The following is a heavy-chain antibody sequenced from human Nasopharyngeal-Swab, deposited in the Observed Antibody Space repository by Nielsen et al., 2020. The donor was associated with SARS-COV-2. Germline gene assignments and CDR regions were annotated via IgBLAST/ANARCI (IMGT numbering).Heavy chain of an antibody. J-gene: IGHJ1*01. CDR2: INSDGSST. D-gene: IGHD2-2*01. V-gene: IGHV3-74*01. Sequence: GESLKISCAASGFTFSSYWMHWVRQAPGKGLVWVSRINSDGSSTSYADSVKGRFTISRDNAKNTLYLQMNNVRAEDTAVYYCARDLGGGYCTTTNCPGSWGQGTLVTVSS. CDR1: GFTFSSYW. CDR3: ARDLGGGYCTTTNCPGS.